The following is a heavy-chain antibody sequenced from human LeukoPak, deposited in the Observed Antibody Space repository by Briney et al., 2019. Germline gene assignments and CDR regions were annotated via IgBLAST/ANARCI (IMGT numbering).Heavy chain of an antibody. J-gene: IGHJ6*03. V-gene: IGHV3-20*04. CDR2: INWNGGST. Sequence: GGSLRLSCAASGFTFDDYGMSWVRQAPGKGLEWVSGINWNGGSTGYADSVKGRFTISRDNAKNSLYLQMNSLRAEDTALYYCASLLYGSGSTSRYYYYYMDVWGKGTTVTISS. D-gene: IGHD3-10*01. CDR1: GFTFDDYG. CDR3: ASLLYGSGSTSRYYYYYMDV.